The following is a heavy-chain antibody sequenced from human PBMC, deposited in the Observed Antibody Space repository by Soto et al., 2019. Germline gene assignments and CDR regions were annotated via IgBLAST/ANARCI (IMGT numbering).Heavy chain of an antibody. Sequence: QVQLVQSGAEVKKPGSSVKVSCKASGGTFSSYAISWVRQAPVQGLEWMGGIIPIFGTANSAQKFQGRVTITADKSTSTAYMELSSLRAEDTAVYYCARIGRADILTGGGAYWGQGTLVTVSS. CDR3: ARIGRADILTGGGAY. J-gene: IGHJ4*02. V-gene: IGHV1-69*06. CDR2: IIPIFGTA. CDR1: GGTFSSYA. D-gene: IGHD3-9*01.